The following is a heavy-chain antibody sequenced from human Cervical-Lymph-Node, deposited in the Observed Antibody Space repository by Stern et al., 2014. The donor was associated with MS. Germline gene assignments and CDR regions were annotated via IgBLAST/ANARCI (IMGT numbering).Heavy chain of an antibody. D-gene: IGHD6-19*01. J-gene: IGHJ4*02. CDR1: GFTFSAYS. V-gene: IGHV3-48*02. CDR2: ITSSSDLI. CDR3: ARDRGSSGYNFDY. Sequence: EVQLLESGGGLVQPGGSLRLSCAASGFTFSAYSMNWVRQAPGKGLEWISYITSSSDLIYYADFVKGRFTISRDNAKNSLYLQMNSLRDDDTAVYYCARDRGSSGYNFDYWGQGTLVTVSS.